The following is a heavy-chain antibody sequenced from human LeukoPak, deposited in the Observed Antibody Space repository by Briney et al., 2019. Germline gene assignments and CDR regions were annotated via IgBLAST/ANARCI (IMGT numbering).Heavy chain of an antibody. D-gene: IGHD6-19*01. CDR3: AKDSSSYGFGDY. CDR2: ISYDGRNK. CDR1: GFTYSSHG. Sequence: GGSLRLSCAASGFTYSSHGMHWVRQAPGKGLEWVAFISYDGRNKYYADSVKGRFTISRDNSKNTLYLQMNSLRAEDTAVYYCAKDSSSYGFGDYWGQGTLVTASS. J-gene: IGHJ4*02. V-gene: IGHV3-30*02.